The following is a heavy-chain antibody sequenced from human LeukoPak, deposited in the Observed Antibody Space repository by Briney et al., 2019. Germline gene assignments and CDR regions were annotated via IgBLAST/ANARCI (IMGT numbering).Heavy chain of an antibody. V-gene: IGHV3-30*03. Sequence: GGSLRLSFAASGLTFSSYGMHWVRQAPGKGLEWVAVISYDGSNKYYADSVKGRFTISRDNSKNTLYLQLNSLRAEDTAVYHCARESYYYDSSGYQRSLPGDYWGQGTLVTVSS. D-gene: IGHD3-22*01. J-gene: IGHJ4*02. CDR1: GLTFSSYG. CDR2: ISYDGSNK. CDR3: ARESYYYDSSGYQRSLPGDY.